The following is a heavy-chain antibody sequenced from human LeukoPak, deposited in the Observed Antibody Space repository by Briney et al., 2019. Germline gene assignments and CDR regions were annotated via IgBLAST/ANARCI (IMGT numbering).Heavy chain of an antibody. CDR1: GFTFSRYT. CDR2: INTDSSDI. V-gene: IGHV3-21*05. Sequence: GGSLRLSCAASGFTFSRYTMNWVRQAPGKGLEWVSYINTDSSDIHYADSVKGRFTISRDNARNTLYLQLSSLRAEDSAVYYCARDTFHPGLIDSWGQGTLVTVSS. CDR3: ARDTFHPGLIDS. J-gene: IGHJ4*02. D-gene: IGHD2-21*01.